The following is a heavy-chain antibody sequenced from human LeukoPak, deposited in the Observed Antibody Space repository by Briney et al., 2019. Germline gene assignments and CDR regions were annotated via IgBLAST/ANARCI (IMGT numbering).Heavy chain of an antibody. D-gene: IGHD3-10*01. CDR1: GGSMRSGYDY. Sequence: WEPLSLTCTVSGGSMRSGYDYWGWIRQPPGGGVEWFESIYDIGSTYYHPSLKRRVNISVATYKHQFSLKLNSVTAADTAVYYCARPYGPWGQGTLVTVSS. V-gene: IGHV4-39*01. CDR2: IYDIGST. J-gene: IGHJ5*02. CDR3: ARPYGP.